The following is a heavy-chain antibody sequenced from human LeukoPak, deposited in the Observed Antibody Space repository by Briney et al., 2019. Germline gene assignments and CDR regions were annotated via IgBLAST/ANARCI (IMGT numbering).Heavy chain of an antibody. D-gene: IGHD2-15*01. CDR3: AGVAATASFDY. CDR2: IFYSGST. Sequence: KPSETLSLTCTVSGGSIGSHFWSWVRQPPGKGLEWIGYIFYSGSTNYNSSLKSRVTISLDTSKNQFSLKLGSVTAADMAVYYCAGVAATASFDYWGQGTLVTVSS. V-gene: IGHV4-59*11. CDR1: GGSIGSHF. J-gene: IGHJ4*02.